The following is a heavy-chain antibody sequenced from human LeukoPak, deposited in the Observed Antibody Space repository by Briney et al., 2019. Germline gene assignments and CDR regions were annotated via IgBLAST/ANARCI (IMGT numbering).Heavy chain of an antibody. D-gene: IGHD1-26*01. CDR1: GGPISSGSYY. Sequence: PSETLSLTCTVSGGPISSGSYYWSWIRQPAGKGLEWIGRIYTSGSTNYNPSLKSRVTILIDRSKNQFSLKLSSVTAADTAVYYCARAVGSPESNWFDPWGQGTLATVSS. J-gene: IGHJ5*02. V-gene: IGHV4-61*02. CDR3: ARAVGSPESNWFDP. CDR2: IYTSGST.